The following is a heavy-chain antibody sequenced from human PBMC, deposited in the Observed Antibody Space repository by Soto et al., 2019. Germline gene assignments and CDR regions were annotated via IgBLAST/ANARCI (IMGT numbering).Heavy chain of an antibody. J-gene: IGHJ6*02. CDR2: IGESGTPT. V-gene: IGHV3-23*01. Sequence: GGSQLSCAASGFTFSSYAMKWVRQAPGKGLEWVSLIGESGTPTYYADSVKGRFTISRDNSGNTLFLEMYSLRAEDTAVYYCARYIPGVRYYGMDVWGQGTTVTVSS. D-gene: IGHD2-2*01. CDR3: ARYIPGVRYYGMDV. CDR1: GFTFSSYA.